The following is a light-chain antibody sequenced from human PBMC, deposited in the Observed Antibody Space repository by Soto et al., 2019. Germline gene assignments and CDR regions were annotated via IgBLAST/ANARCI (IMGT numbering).Light chain of an antibody. V-gene: IGKV3-20*01. CDR3: QQYCSPPRT. CDR1: QSVASSY. Sequence: EIVLTQSPGTLSLSPGERATLSCRASQSVASSYLAWYQQKPGQAPRLLIYDASKRAAGIPGRFSGSGSGTDFTLTISRLEPEDFAVYYCQQYCSPPRTFGQGTKVEIK. J-gene: IGKJ1*01. CDR2: DAS.